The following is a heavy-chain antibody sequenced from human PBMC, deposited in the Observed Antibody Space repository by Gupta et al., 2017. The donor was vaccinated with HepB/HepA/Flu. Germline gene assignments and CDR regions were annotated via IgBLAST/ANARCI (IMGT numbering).Heavy chain of an antibody. CDR1: GFTFRASV. CDR3: TTASGGYYYVY. D-gene: IGHD3-22*01. J-gene: IGHJ4*02. V-gene: IGHV3-49*03. Sequence: EVQLVESGGGLVQPGRSLRLSCTASGFTFRASVLSWFRQAPGKGLEGVGLIRNKTEGGTVEDAASVKGRFIISRDDCKSIAYLQMNSLKTEDTGVYYCTTASGGYYYVYWGQGTLVTVSS. CDR2: IRNKTEGGTV.